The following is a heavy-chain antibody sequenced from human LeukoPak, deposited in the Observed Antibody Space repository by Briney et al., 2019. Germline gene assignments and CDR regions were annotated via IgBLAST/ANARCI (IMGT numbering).Heavy chain of an antibody. D-gene: IGHD3-10*02. CDR2: ISSSGSTI. Sequence: GGSLRLSCAASGFSFSSYSMNWVRQAPGKGLEWVSYISSSGSTIYYADSVKGRFTISRDNAKNPLYLQMNSLRAEDTAVYYCAELGITMIGGVWGKGTTVTISS. V-gene: IGHV3-48*04. CDR3: AELGITMIGGV. CDR1: GFSFSSYS. J-gene: IGHJ6*04.